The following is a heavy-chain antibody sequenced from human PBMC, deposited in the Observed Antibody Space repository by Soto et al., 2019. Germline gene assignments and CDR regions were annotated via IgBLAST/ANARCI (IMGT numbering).Heavy chain of an antibody. CDR3: ARDRDDYGSGNYYNRIDF. V-gene: IGHV1-69*01. CDR2: IIPLVGTP. CDR1: GGIFSTYA. D-gene: IGHD3-10*01. J-gene: IGHJ4*02. Sequence: QVQLVQSGAEVKKPGSSVKVSCKASGGIFSTYAISWLRQAPGQGLEWMGGIIPLVGTPNYAQRFQGRVTIIADESTSTAYMELSRLRSEDTAVYYCARDRDDYGSGNYYNRIDFWGQGTLVTVSS.